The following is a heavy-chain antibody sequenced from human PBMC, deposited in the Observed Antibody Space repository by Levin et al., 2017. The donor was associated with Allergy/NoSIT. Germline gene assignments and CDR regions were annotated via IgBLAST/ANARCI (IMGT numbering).Heavy chain of an antibody. CDR2: IKQDGSEK. J-gene: IGHJ4*02. CDR1: GFTFSSYW. Sequence: GASVKVSCAASGFTFSSYWMSWVRQAPGKGLEWVANIKQDGSEKYYVDSVKGRFTISRDNAKNSLYLQMNSLRAEDTAVYYCAGGEMAFDYWGQGTLVTVSS. CDR3: AGGEMAFDY. V-gene: IGHV3-7*04. D-gene: IGHD5-24*01.